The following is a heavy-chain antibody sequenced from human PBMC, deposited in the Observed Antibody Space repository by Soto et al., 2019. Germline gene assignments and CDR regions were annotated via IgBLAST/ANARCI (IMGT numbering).Heavy chain of an antibody. CDR1: GDSVSSNSAA. D-gene: IGHD3-3*01. CDR2: TYYRSKWYN. Sequence: SQTLSLTCAISGDSVSSNSAAWNWIRQSPSRGLEWLGRTYYRSKWYNDYAVSVKSRITINPDTSKNQFSLQLNSVTPEDTAVYYCASSYYDFWSGQPRDFDYWGQGTLVTVSS. J-gene: IGHJ4*02. CDR3: ASSYYDFWSGQPRDFDY. V-gene: IGHV6-1*01.